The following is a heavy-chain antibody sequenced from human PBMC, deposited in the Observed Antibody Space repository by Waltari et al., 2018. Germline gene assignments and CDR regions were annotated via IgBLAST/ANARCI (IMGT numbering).Heavy chain of an antibody. CDR2: IKQDGSEK. CDR1: GFTFSSYW. Sequence: EVQLLESGGGLVQPGGSLRLSCAASGFTFSSYWMSWVRQAPGKGLEWVANIKQDGSEKYYVDSVKGRFTISRDNAKNSLYLQMNSLRAEDTAVYYCARARDIVVVPAARAYFDYWGQGTLVTVSS. J-gene: IGHJ4*02. D-gene: IGHD2-2*01. CDR3: ARARDIVVVPAARAYFDY. V-gene: IGHV3-7*03.